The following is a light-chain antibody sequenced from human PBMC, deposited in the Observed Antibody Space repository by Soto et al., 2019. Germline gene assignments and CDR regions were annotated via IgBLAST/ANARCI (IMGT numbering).Light chain of an antibody. CDR2: DAS. V-gene: IGKV3-11*01. J-gene: IGKJ1*01. Sequence: EIVLTQSPATLSLSPGERATLSCRASQSVSSYLAWYQQKPGQAPRLLIYDASNRATGIPARFSGSGSGTDFTLTISSLEPEDVAVYYCQHYYSDPPWTFGQGTKVEIK. CDR1: QSVSSY. CDR3: QHYYSDPPWT.